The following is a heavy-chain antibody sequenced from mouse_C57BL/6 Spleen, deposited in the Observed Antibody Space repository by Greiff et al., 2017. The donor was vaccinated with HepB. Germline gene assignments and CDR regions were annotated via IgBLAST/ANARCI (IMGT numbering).Heavy chain of an antibody. CDR2: INYDGSST. CDR1: GFTFSDYY. CDR3: ARGGGYDLAWFAY. V-gene: IGHV5-16*01. J-gene: IGHJ3*01. Sequence: EVMLVESEGGLVQPGSSMKLSCTASGFTFSDYYMAWVRQVPEKGLEWVANINYDGSSTYYLDSLKSRFIFSRDNAKNILYLQMSSLKSEDTATYYCARGGGYDLAWFAYWGQGTLVTVSA. D-gene: IGHD2-2*01.